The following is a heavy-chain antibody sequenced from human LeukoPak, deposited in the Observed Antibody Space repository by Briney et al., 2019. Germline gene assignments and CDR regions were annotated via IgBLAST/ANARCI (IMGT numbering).Heavy chain of an antibody. CDR1: GYTFTGYY. D-gene: IGHD2-2*01. Sequence: ASVKVSCKASGYTFTGYYMHWVRQAPGQGLEWMGWINPNSGGTNYAQKFQGRVTMTRDTSISTAYMELSGLRSDDTAVYYCARDSGKIVVPAAMVDWGQGTLVTVSS. CDR3: ARDSGKIVVPAAMVD. CDR2: INPNSGGT. J-gene: IGHJ4*02. V-gene: IGHV1-2*02.